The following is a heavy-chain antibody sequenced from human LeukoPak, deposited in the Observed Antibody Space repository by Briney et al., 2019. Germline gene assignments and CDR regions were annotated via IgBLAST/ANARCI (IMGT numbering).Heavy chain of an antibody. V-gene: IGHV1-2*02. D-gene: IGHD1-26*01. Sequence: GASVKVSCKASGGTFSSYAISWVRQAPGQGPEWMGWINPNSGGTNYAQKFQGRVTMTRDTSISTAYMELSRLRSDDTAVYYCAREIVGANGSNIGFFDYWGQGTLVTVSS. J-gene: IGHJ4*02. CDR2: INPNSGGT. CDR1: GGTFSSYA. CDR3: AREIVGANGSNIGFFDY.